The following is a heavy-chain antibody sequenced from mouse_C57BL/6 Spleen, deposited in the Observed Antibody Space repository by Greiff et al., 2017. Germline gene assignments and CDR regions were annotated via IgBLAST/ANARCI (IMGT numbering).Heavy chain of an antibody. J-gene: IGHJ2*01. CDR1: GFNIKDDY. CDR2: IDPENGDT. V-gene: IGHV14-4*01. CDR3: TTWPVVADFDY. D-gene: IGHD1-1*01. Sequence: EVKLVESGAELVRPGASVKLSCTASGFNIKDDYMHWVKQRPEQGLEWIGWIDPENGDTEYASKFQGKATITADTSSNTAYLQLSSLTSEDTAVYYCTTWPVVADFDYWGQGTTLTVSS.